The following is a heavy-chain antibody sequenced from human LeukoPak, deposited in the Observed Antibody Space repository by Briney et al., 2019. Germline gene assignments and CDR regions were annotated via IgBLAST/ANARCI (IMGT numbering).Heavy chain of an antibody. CDR3: ARDYRMTMLVD. D-gene: IGHD3-22*01. Sequence: SETLSLTCTVSGGSISTSGYYWGWIRQPPGKGLEWIGNIYHSGSTYYNPSLKSRVPISVDTSKNHFSLDLSSVTAADSAIYYCARDYRMTMLVDWGQGTLVTVSS. CDR1: GGSISTSGYY. CDR2: IYHSGST. J-gene: IGHJ4*02. V-gene: IGHV4-39*07.